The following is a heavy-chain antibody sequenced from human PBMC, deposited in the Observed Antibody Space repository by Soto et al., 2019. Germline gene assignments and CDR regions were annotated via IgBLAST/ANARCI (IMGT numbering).Heavy chain of an antibody. CDR1: GFTFSSYG. V-gene: IGHV3-33*01. J-gene: IGHJ3*02. D-gene: IGHD6-13*01. CDR2: IWYDGSNK. CDR3: ARLPAAGSDAFDI. Sequence: PGGSLRLSCAASGFTFSSYGMHWVRQAPGKGLEWVAVIWYDGSNKYYADSVKGRFTISRDNSKSTLYLQMNSLRAEDTAVYYCARLPAAGSDAFDIWSQGTMGTVS.